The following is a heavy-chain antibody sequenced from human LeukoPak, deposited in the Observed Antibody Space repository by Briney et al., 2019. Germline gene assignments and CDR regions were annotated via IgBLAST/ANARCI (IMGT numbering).Heavy chain of an antibody. Sequence: PGRSLRLSCAASGFTFDDYAMHWVRQAPGKGLEWVSGISWNSGSIGYADSVKGRFTISRDNAKNSLYLQMSSLRAEDMALYYCAKDSRRYCSSTSCYGSYFDYWGQGTLVTVSS. CDR1: GFTFDDYA. CDR2: ISWNSGSI. J-gene: IGHJ4*02. D-gene: IGHD2-2*01. V-gene: IGHV3-9*03. CDR3: AKDSRRYCSSTSCYGSYFDY.